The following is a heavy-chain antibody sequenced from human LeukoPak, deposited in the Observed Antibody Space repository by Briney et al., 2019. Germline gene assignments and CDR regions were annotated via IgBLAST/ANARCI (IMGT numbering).Heavy chain of an antibody. CDR1: GGSISSYY. CDR3: ARARRHYDILTGYYYYYYMDV. D-gene: IGHD3-9*01. CDR2: IYYSGST. Sequence: SETLSLTCTVSGGSISSYYWSWIRQPPGKGLEWIGYIYYSGSTNYNPSLKSRVTISVDTSKNQFSLKLSSVTAADTAVYYCARARRHYDILTGYYYYYYMDVWGKGTTATISS. V-gene: IGHV4-59*01. J-gene: IGHJ6*03.